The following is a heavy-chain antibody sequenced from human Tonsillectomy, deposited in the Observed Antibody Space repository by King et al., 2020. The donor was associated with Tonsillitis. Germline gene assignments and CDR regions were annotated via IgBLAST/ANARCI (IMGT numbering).Heavy chain of an antibody. V-gene: IGHV4-34*01. CDR2: INHSGST. Sequence: QVQLQQWGAGLLKPSETLSLTCAVYVGSFSGYYWSWIRQPPGKGLEWIGEINHSGSTNYNPSLKSRVTISVDTSKNQFSLKLSSVTAADTAVYYCARGPISRWFDPWGQGTLVTVSS. CDR1: VGSFSGYY. J-gene: IGHJ5*02. CDR3: ARGPISRWFDP.